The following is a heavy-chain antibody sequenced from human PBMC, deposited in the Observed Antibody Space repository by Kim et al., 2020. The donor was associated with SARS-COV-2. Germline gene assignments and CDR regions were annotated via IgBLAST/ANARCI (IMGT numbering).Heavy chain of an antibody. CDR2: ISWDGGST. CDR1: GFTFDDYT. CDR3: AKGVYYYGSGTHLDYYGMDV. Sequence: GGSLRLSCAASGFTFDDYTMHWVRQAPGKGLEWVSLISWDGGSTYYADSVKGRFTISRDNSKNSLYLQMNSLRTEDTALYYCAKGVYYYGSGTHLDYYGMDVWGQGTTVTVSS. D-gene: IGHD3-10*01. V-gene: IGHV3-43*01. J-gene: IGHJ6*02.